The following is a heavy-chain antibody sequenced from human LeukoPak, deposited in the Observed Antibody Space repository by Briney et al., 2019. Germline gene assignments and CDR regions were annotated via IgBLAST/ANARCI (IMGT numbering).Heavy chain of an antibody. CDR1: GFTFSSYS. CDR3: AREAEGRLYYYYGMDV. V-gene: IGHV3-21*01. Sequence: PGGSLRLSCAASGFTFSSYSMNWVRQAPGKGLEWVSSISSSSSYIYYADSVKGRFTISRDNAKNSLYLQMNSLRAEDTAVYYCAREAEGRLYYYYGMDVWGQGTTVTVSS. CDR2: ISSSSSYI. D-gene: IGHD1-1*01. J-gene: IGHJ6*02.